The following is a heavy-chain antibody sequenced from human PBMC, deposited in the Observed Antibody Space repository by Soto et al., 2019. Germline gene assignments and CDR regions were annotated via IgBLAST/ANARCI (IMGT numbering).Heavy chain of an antibody. Sequence: EVHLLEFGGGLVQPGGSLRLSCAASGFTFSNYAMNWVRQAPGKGLEWVSGITGSSGRTFYADSVKGRFTISRDNSKNTEYLQMNSVRADDTSVYYCAKEYTSTSRGSFDYWGQGALVTVSS. CDR2: ITGSSGRT. J-gene: IGHJ4*02. CDR3: AKEYTSTSRGSFDY. V-gene: IGHV3-23*01. D-gene: IGHD1-26*01. CDR1: GFTFSNYA.